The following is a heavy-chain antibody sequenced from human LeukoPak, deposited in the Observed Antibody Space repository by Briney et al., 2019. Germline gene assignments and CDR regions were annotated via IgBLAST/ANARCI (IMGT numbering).Heavy chain of an antibody. Sequence: PSETLSLTCTVSGGSISSSSYYWGWIRHPPGKGLEWIGSIYYSGSTYYNPSLKSRVTISVDTSKNQFSLKLSSVTATDTAVYYCARQGSGWSPYAFDIWGQGTMVTVSS. CDR1: GGSISSSSYY. J-gene: IGHJ3*02. CDR2: IYYSGST. CDR3: ARQGSGWSPYAFDI. V-gene: IGHV4-39*01. D-gene: IGHD6-19*01.